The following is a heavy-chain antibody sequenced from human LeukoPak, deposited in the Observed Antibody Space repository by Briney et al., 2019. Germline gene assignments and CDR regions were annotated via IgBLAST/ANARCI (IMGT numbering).Heavy chain of an antibody. D-gene: IGHD1-20*01. CDR3: ARLNWNDDRGAFDI. J-gene: IGHJ3*02. Sequence: SETLSLTCTVSGGSISSGSYYWSWIRQPAGKGLEWIGRIYTSGSTNYNPSLKSRVTISVDTSKNQFSLKLSSVTAADTAVYYCARLNWNDDRGAFDIWGQGTMVTVSS. V-gene: IGHV4-61*02. CDR2: IYTSGST. CDR1: GGSISSGSYY.